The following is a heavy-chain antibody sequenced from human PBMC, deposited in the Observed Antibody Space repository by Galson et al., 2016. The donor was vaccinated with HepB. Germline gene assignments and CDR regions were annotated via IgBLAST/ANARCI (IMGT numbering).Heavy chain of an antibody. D-gene: IGHD3-16*01. J-gene: IGHJ6*02. CDR3: AKDWGLGV. Sequence: SLRLSCADSGFTFSIEAMYWVRQAPDKGLEFVAATSYDGETKYYADSVRGRFTISRDYSKNTLYLQMNSLRVEDTALYYCAKDWGLGVWGQGTTVTVSS. V-gene: IGHV3-30-3*02. CDR1: GFTFSIEA. CDR2: TSYDGETK.